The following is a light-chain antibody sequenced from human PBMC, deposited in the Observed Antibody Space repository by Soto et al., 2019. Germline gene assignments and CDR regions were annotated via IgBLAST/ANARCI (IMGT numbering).Light chain of an antibody. Sequence: QSVLTQPPSASGTPGQTIAISCSGGSSNIGSHTVNWYQQLPGTAPRLLIYSNTQRPSVVPDRFSGSKSGTSASLAITGLQSEDEGDYYCAAWDDSLNGVVFGGGTKLTVL. V-gene: IGLV1-44*01. J-gene: IGLJ2*01. CDR2: SNT. CDR3: AAWDDSLNGVV. CDR1: SSNIGSHT.